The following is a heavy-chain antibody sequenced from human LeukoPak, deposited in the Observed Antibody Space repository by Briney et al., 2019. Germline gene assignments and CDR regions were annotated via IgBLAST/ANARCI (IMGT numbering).Heavy chain of an antibody. V-gene: IGHV3-73*01. Sequence: PGGSLRLSCAASGFTFSGSAMHWVRQASGKGLEWVGRIRGKADTYATEYAASVKGRFTISRDNAKNSLYLQMNSLRAEDTAVYYCARVYGYYGSSGYYKRGNYFDYWGQGTLVTVSS. CDR3: ARVYGYYGSSGYYKRGNYFDY. D-gene: IGHD3-22*01. CDR2: IRGKADTYAT. CDR1: GFTFSGSA. J-gene: IGHJ4*02.